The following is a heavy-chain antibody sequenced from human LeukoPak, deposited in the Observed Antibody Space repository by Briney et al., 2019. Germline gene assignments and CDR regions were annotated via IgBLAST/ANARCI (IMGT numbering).Heavy chain of an antibody. CDR1: GGSFSGYY. Sequence: SETLSLTCAVYGGSFSGYYWSWIRQPPGKGLEWIGGINHSGSTNYNPSLKSRVTISLETSKNQFSLKLSSVTAADTAVYYCAGHHPRNTVDFWGQGTLVTVSS. CDR2: INHSGST. CDR3: AGHHPRNTVDF. V-gene: IGHV4-34*01. D-gene: IGHD2/OR15-2a*01. J-gene: IGHJ4*02.